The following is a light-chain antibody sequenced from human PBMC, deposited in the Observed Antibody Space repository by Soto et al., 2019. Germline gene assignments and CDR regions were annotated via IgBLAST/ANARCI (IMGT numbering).Light chain of an antibody. CDR2: DVS. V-gene: IGLV2-14*03. CDR3: SSYTSSSTLVV. J-gene: IGLJ1*01. Sequence: QSVLTQPASVSGSPGQSITVSCTGTSSDIGGYNYVSWYQQYPGEAPKVIIYDVSDRPSGVSNRFSGSKSGNTASLTISGLQTEDEADYYCSSYTSSSTLVVFGPGTKLTVL. CDR1: SSDIGGYNY.